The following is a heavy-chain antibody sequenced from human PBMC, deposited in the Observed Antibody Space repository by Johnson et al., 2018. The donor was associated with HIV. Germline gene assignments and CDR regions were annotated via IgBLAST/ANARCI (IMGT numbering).Heavy chain of an antibody. Sequence: QVQLVESGGGVVQPGRSLRLSCAASGFTFSSYAMHWVRQALGKGLEWVAVISYDGSNKYYADSVKGRFTISRDNSKNTLYLQMNSLRAEDTAVYYCAKVGCTTILRVIYNDAFDSWGQGTMVTVSS. D-gene: IGHD1-1*01. V-gene: IGHV3-30-3*01. CDR3: AKVGCTTILRVIYNDAFDS. CDR1: GFTFSSYA. J-gene: IGHJ3*02. CDR2: ISYDGSNK.